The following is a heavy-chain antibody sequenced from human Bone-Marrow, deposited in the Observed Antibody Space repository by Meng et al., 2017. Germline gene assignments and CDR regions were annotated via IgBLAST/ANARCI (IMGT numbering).Heavy chain of an antibody. CDR2: IIPIFGTA. J-gene: IGHJ5*02. V-gene: IGHV1-69*01. CDR3: ARIPFRRIQGSFWFDP. D-gene: IGHD5-18*01. CDR1: GGTFSSYA. Sequence: QVQLGQSGAEVKKPGSSVKVSCKASGGTFSSYAISWVRQAPGQGLEWMGGIIPIFGTANYAQKFQGRVTITADESTSTAYMELSSLRSEDTAVYYCARIPFRRIQGSFWFDPWGQGTLVTVSS.